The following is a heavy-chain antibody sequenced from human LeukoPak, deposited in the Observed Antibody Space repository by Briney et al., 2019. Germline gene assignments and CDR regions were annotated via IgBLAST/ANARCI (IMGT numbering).Heavy chain of an antibody. J-gene: IGHJ4*02. CDR1: GYSISSGYY. V-gene: IGHV4-38-2*02. Sequence: PSETLSLTCTVSGYSISSGYYWGWIRQPPGKGLEWIGSIYHSGSTYYNPSLKSRVTLSLDKSKNQFSLQLSSVTAADTAMYYCAKTHSHFPPYFDYWGQGTLVIVSS. CDR3: AKTHSHFPPYFDY. CDR2: IYHSGST. D-gene: IGHD4-11*01.